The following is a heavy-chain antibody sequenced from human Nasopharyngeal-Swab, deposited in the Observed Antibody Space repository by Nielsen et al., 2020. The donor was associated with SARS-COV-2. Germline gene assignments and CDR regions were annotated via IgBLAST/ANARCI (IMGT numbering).Heavy chain of an antibody. CDR1: GYTFTGYY. J-gene: IGHJ2*01. CDR2: IKPNSGGT. D-gene: IGHD3-10*01. V-gene: IGHV1-2*02. CDR3: ARDSPGSGSYSGSTRYFYL. Sequence: ASVKVSCKASGYTFTGYYMHWVRQAPGQGLEWMGWIKPNSGGTNYAQKFQGRVTMTRDTSISTAYMELSRLRSDDTALYYCARDSPGSGSYSGSTRYFYLWGRGTLVTVSS.